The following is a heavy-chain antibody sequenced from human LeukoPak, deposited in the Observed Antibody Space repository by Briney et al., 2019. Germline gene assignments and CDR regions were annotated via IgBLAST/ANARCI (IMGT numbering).Heavy chain of an antibody. Sequence: GGSLRLSCAASGFTFSSYSMSWVRQAPGKGLEWVANIKQDGSEKYYVDSVKGRFTISRDNAKNSLYLQMNSLRAEDTAVYYCAKGDTTWELPHDYWGQGTLVTVFS. D-gene: IGHD1-26*01. CDR2: IKQDGSEK. V-gene: IGHV3-7*03. CDR1: GFTFSSYS. J-gene: IGHJ4*02. CDR3: AKGDTTWELPHDY.